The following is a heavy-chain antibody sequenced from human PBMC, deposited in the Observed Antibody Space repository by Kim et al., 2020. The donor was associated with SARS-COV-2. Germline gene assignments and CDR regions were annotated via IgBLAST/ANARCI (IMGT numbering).Heavy chain of an antibody. J-gene: IGHJ4*02. V-gene: IGHV3-23*01. Sequence: YYADSFKGRFTITRDNSENTLHLQLSSLREEDTAIYYCARVSGRPHYFDSWGQGTLVTVSS. D-gene: IGHD5-12*01. CDR3: ARVSGRPHYFDS.